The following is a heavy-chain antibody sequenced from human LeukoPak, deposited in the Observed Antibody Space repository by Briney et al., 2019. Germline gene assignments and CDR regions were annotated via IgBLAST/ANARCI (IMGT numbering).Heavy chain of an antibody. D-gene: IGHD2-2*01. CDR3: ATSLVVPAALDY. V-gene: IGHV1-24*01. CDR2: FDPEDGET. Sequence: ASVKVSCKVSGYTLTELSMHWVRQAPGKGLEWMGGFDPEDGETIYAQKFQGRVTTTEDTSTDTAYMELSSLRSEDTAVYYCATSLVVPAALDYWGQGTLVTVSS. J-gene: IGHJ4*02. CDR1: GYTLTELS.